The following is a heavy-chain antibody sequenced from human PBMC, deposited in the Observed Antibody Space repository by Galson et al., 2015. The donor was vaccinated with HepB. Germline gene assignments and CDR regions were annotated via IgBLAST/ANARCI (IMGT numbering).Heavy chain of an antibody. CDR3: ARDYSSGWYGWYFDL. V-gene: IGHV4-59*01. CDR1: GGSISNYY. J-gene: IGHJ2*01. Sequence: ETLSLTCTVSGGSISNYYWSWVRQPPGKGLEWIGYIYNSGSTNYNPSPKSRVTISVDTSKNQFSLKLRSVTAADTAVYYCARDYSSGWYGWYFDLWGRGTLVTVSS. D-gene: IGHD6-19*01. CDR2: IYNSGST.